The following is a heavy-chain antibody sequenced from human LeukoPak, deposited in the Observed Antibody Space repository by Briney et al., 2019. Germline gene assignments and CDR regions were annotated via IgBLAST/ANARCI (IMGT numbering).Heavy chain of an antibody. V-gene: IGHV4-59*01. J-gene: IGHJ6*03. CDR1: GVSISSYY. D-gene: IGHD3-10*01. Sequence: SETLSLTCTVSGVSISSYYWSWIRQPPEKGLEWIAYIYYSVSTDYNPSLKSRATISVDTSKNQVSLKLSSVTAADTAVYYCARGIYGSDPSYYYYYYMDVWGKGTTVTISS. CDR2: IYYSVST. CDR3: ARGIYGSDPSYYYYYYMDV.